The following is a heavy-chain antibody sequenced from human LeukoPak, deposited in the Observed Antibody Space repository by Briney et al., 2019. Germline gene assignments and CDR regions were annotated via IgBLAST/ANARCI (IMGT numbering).Heavy chain of an antibody. CDR2: INQDGSQK. Sequence: QAGGSLRLSCAASGFTFSGSWMSWVRQAPGEGLEWVANINQDGSQKYYVDSVKGRFTISRDNAKNSLYLQMNSLRAEDTAVYYCVLGYSYGYLFDYWGQGTLVTVSS. J-gene: IGHJ4*02. CDR3: VLGYSYGYLFDY. V-gene: IGHV3-7*01. CDR1: GFTFSGSW. D-gene: IGHD5-18*01.